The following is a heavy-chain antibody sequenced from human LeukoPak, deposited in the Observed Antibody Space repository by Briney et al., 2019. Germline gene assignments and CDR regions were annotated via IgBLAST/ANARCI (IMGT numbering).Heavy chain of an antibody. V-gene: IGHV4-38-2*02. CDR3: AREYNGWAFDY. J-gene: IGHJ4*02. CDR2: IYHSGST. D-gene: IGHD1-1*01. CDR1: GYSISSGYY. Sequence: PSETLSLTCTVSGYSISSGYYWGWIRQPPGKGLEWIGSIYHSGSTYYNPSLKSRVTISVDTSKNQFSLKLSSVTAADTAVYYCAREYNGWAFDYWGQGTLVTVFS.